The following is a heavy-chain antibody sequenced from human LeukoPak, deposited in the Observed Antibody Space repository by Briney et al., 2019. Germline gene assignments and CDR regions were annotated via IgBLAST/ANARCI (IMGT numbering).Heavy chain of an antibody. CDR3: ATRLIAAPAGFDP. CDR1: GYTFTGYY. Sequence: ASVKVSCKASGYTFTGYYMHWVREAPGQGLEWMGWINPNSGGTNYAQKFQGRVTMTRDTSISTAYMELSRLRSDDTAVYYCATRLIAAPAGFDPWGQGTLVTVSS. V-gene: IGHV1-2*02. D-gene: IGHD6-6*01. J-gene: IGHJ5*02. CDR2: INPNSGGT.